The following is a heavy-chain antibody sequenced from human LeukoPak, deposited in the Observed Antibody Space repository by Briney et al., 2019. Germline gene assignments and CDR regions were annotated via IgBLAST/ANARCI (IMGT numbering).Heavy chain of an antibody. V-gene: IGHV3-23*01. Sequence: GGSLRLSCAASGFTFSSYAMSWVRQAPGKGLEWVSAISGSGGSTYYADSVKGRFTISRDNSKNTLYLQMNSLRAEDTAVYYCAKDLYYYDSSGYYTYYFDHWGQGTLVTVSS. D-gene: IGHD3-22*01. CDR2: ISGSGGST. CDR3: AKDLYYYDSSGYYTYYFDH. J-gene: IGHJ4*02. CDR1: GFTFSSYA.